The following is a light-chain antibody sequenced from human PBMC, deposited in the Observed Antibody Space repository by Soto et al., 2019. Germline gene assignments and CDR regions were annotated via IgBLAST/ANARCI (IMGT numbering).Light chain of an antibody. CDR2: DAS. J-gene: IGKJ4*01. Sequence: IVMTQAQGNMSGSPREKANLSCRVSQSVSSNLAWYQQKPGQAPSLLIFDASKRATGIPARFSGSGSGTDFTLSISRLEPEDFAVYYCQQYASSPLLTFGGGTKVDI. V-gene: IGKV3-20*01. CDR3: QQYASSPLLT. CDR1: QSVSSN.